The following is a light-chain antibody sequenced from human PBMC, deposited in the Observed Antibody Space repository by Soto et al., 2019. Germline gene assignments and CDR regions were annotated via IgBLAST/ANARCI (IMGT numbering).Light chain of an antibody. V-gene: IGKV3-20*01. CDR2: GAS. J-gene: IGKJ2*01. CDR1: QSVSGSY. CDR3: QQYGSSPPYT. Sequence: EIVLTQSPGTLSLSPGERATLSCRASQSVSGSYLACYQQKPGQAPRLVIYGASIRATGIPDRFSGSGSGTDFTLTISRLEPEDFAVYYCQQYGSSPPYTFGQGTKLEIK.